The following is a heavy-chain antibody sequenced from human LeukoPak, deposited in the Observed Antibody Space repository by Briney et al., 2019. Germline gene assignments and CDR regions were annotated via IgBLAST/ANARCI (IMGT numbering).Heavy chain of an antibody. CDR1: GYTFTSYA. Sequence: ASVKVSCKASGYTFTSYAMHWVRQAPGQRLEGMGWINAGNGNTKYSQEFQGRVTITRDTSASTAYMELSSLRSEDMAVYYCARAQYSSSSIVFDYWGQGTLVTVSS. CDR3: ARAQYSSSSIVFDY. V-gene: IGHV1-3*03. CDR2: INAGNGNT. J-gene: IGHJ4*02. D-gene: IGHD6-13*01.